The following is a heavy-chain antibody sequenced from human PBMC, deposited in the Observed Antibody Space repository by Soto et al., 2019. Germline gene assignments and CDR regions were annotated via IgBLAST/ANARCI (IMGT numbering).Heavy chain of an antibody. D-gene: IGHD5-12*01. CDR3: AKGAEGYVVSSLDF. V-gene: IGHV3-23*01. Sequence: EVQLLESGGGFVQPGGSLRLSCAASGFIFSNYAMTWVRQAPGEGLEWVSGITSTGSSTYYAESVKGRFTISRDNSKNTLFLQINSLRAVDTAVYYCAKGAEGYVVSSLDFWGQGTLVSVSS. CDR1: GFIFSNYA. J-gene: IGHJ4*02. CDR2: ITSTGSST.